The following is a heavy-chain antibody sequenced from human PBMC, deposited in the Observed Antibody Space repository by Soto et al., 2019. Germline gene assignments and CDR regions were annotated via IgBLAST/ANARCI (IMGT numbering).Heavy chain of an antibody. Sequence: HVQLVQSGAEVKKPGSSVKVSCKASGDTFSNYAISWVRQAPGQGLEWMGGIIPIFRTTDYAQNFQGRATITADESTSTAYMELSTLRSEDTAVYFGARDMTPAAPAYKYYAMDVWGQGTPVTVSS. V-gene: IGHV1-69*01. CDR1: GDTFSNYA. CDR2: IIPIFRTT. J-gene: IGHJ6*02. CDR3: ARDMTPAAPAYKYYAMDV. D-gene: IGHD2-2*01.